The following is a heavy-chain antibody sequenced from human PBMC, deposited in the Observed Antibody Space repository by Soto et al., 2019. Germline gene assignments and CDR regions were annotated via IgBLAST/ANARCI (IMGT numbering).Heavy chain of an antibody. J-gene: IGHJ4*02. Sequence: GESLKISCIGSGYSFISYWIGWVRQMPGKDLEWMAIMHPGEDDTIYNPSFQGQVTISADKSISTTYLQWRNVKASDTAMYYCARHRWGPMARDTFYFDYWGQGTLVTVSS. CDR3: ARHRWGPMARDTFYFDY. CDR2: MHPGEDDT. D-gene: IGHD3-10*01. CDR1: GYSFISYW. V-gene: IGHV5-51*01.